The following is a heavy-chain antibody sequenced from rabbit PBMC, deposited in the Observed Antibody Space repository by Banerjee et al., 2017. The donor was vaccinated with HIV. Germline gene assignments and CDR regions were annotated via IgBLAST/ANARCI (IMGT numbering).Heavy chain of an antibody. CDR3: ARDYFGVDGL. J-gene: IGHJ4*01. Sequence: LEESGGGLVQPEGSLTLTCKASGFTISGAYWICWVRQAPGKGLEWIGCIHGGSGDTYYANWARGRFTVSKTSSTTVTLQMTSLTAADTATYFCARDYFGVDGLWGPGTLVTVS. D-gene: IGHD5-1*01. CDR2: IHGGSGDT. CDR1: GFTISGAYW. V-gene: IGHV1S45*01.